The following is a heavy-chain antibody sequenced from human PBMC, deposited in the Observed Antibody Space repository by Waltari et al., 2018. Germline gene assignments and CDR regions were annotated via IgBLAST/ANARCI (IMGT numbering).Heavy chain of an antibody. CDR1: GGSITSGSYY. D-gene: IGHD5-12*01. CDR2: IYYTGST. V-gene: IGHV4-39*07. CDR3: ARDQAPQNSGCDY. Sequence: QLQLQESGPGLVKPSETLSLTCTVSGGSITSGSYYWAWIRQPPGKGLEWIGSIYYTGSTFYNPSLKSRVTISVDTSKHQFSLKLTSVTAADTAVYYCARDQAPQNSGCDYWGQGVLVTVSS. J-gene: IGHJ4*02.